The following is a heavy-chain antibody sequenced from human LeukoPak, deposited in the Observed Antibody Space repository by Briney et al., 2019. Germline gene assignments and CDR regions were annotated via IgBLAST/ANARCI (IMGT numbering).Heavy chain of an antibody. J-gene: IGHJ4*02. D-gene: IGHD6-19*01. CDR1: GFTFSGYG. V-gene: IGHV3-30*02. CDR3: ARRPSYSSGWYVAFDY. Sequence: PGGSLRLSCAASGFTFSGYGMHWVRQAPGKGLEWVAFIRYDGSNKYYADSVKGRFTISRDNSKNTLYLQMNSLRAEDTAVYYCARRPSYSSGWYVAFDYWGQGTLVTVSS. CDR2: IRYDGSNK.